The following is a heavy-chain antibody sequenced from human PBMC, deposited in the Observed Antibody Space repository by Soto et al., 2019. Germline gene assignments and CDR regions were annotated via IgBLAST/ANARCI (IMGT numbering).Heavy chain of an antibody. CDR2: INPNSGGT. CDR3: ARSPRSLKLVRDYYGMDV. D-gene: IGHD6-13*01. V-gene: IGHV1-2*04. CDR1: GYTFTGYY. J-gene: IGHJ6*02. Sequence: ASVKVSCKASGYTFTGYYMHWVRQAPGQGLEWMGWINPNSGGTNYAQKFQGWVTMTRDASISTAYMELSSLRSDDTAVYYCARSPRSLKLVRDYYGMDVWGQGTTVTVSS.